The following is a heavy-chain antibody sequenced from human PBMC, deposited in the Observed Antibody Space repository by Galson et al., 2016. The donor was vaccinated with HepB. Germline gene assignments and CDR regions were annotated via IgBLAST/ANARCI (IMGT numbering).Heavy chain of an antibody. CDR3: ARWNCGWDV. J-gene: IGHJ3*01. D-gene: IGHD1-7*01. CDR1: GFTLNSFA. V-gene: IGHV3-23*01. CDR2: ITGGSA. Sequence: SLRLSCAASGFTLNSFAMSWVRQAPGKGLEWVSAITGGSAHYADSVQGRFTIPRDTSKNTLYLEMNSLRDEDTAMYYCARWNCGWDVWGQGTVVTVSS.